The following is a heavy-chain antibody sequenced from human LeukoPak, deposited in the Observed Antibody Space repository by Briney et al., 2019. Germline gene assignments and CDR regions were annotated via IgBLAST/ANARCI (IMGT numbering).Heavy chain of an antibody. Sequence: PSETLSLTCTVSGGSISGSSYYWGWLRQPPGKGLEWIGSIYYSGSTYYNPSLKSRVTISVDTSKNQLSLKLSSVTAADTAVYYCARGDPVEMATTNWFDPWGQGTLVTVSS. CDR1: GGSISGSSYY. J-gene: IGHJ5*02. V-gene: IGHV4-39*07. CDR2: IYYSGST. CDR3: ARGDPVEMATTNWFDP. D-gene: IGHD5-24*01.